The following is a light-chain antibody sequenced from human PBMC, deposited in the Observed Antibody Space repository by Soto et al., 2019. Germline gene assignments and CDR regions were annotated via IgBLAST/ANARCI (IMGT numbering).Light chain of an antibody. V-gene: IGKV1-5*01. CDR2: DVS. CDR3: QQYNSYPGT. Sequence: DIQMTQSPSTLSASVGDRVTITCRASQSISSSLAWYQQKPGKAPKLLLYDVSSLESGVQSRFSGSGSGTEFTLTISSLQPDDFATYYCQQYNSYPGTFGQGTKVEIK. J-gene: IGKJ1*01. CDR1: QSISSS.